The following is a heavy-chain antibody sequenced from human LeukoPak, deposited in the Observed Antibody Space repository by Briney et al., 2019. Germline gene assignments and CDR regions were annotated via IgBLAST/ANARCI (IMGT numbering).Heavy chain of an antibody. CDR2: IYYSGST. CDR3: ARDKLPVPSPNDAFDI. D-gene: IGHD1-7*01. CDR1: GGSISSYY. Sequence: SETLSLTCTVSGGSISSYYWSWIRQPPGKGLEWIGYIYYSGSTNCNPSLKSRVTISVDTSKNQFSLKLSSVTAADTAVYYCARDKLPVPSPNDAFDIWGQGTMVTVSS. J-gene: IGHJ3*02. V-gene: IGHV4-59*01.